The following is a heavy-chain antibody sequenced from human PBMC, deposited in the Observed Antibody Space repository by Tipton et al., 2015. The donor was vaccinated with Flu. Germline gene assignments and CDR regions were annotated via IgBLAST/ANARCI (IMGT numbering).Heavy chain of an antibody. CDR1: GFTFNSYE. Sequence: QLVQSGGHLVQPGWSLRLSCEASGFTFNSYEMNWVRQAPGKGLEWVSHISPSGSTKYYADSVKGRFTISRDNAKNSLYLQMNSLRSGDTAVYYCTRGFIRLCDYWGQGTLVTVSS. CDR2: ISPSGSTK. J-gene: IGHJ4*02. V-gene: IGHV3-48*03. D-gene: IGHD3-16*01. CDR3: TRGFIRLCDY.